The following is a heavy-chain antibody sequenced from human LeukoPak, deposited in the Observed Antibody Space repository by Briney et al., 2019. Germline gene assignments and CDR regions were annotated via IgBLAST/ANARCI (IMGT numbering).Heavy chain of an antibody. Sequence: PGEPLRLSCAASGLSFSNYAMSWVRQAPGMGLPWVSTISDSGGRTYYADSVKGRFTISRDNSKDTLYLHMSSLRAEDTAIHYCAKVPYSDYGSGRPPLDVWGQGTTVAVSS. J-gene: IGHJ6*02. V-gene: IGHV3-23*01. CDR3: AKVPYSDYGSGRPPLDV. CDR2: ISDSGGRT. D-gene: IGHD3-10*01. CDR1: GLSFSNYA.